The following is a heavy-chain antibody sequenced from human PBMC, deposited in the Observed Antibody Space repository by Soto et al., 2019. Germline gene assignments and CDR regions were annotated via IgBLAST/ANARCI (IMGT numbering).Heavy chain of an antibody. J-gene: IGHJ4*02. CDR1: GGSISSGGYY. D-gene: IGHD3-3*01. V-gene: IGHV4-31*03. CDR3: ARGTYYDFWSGYPESPSTFDY. Sequence: QVQLQESGPGLVKPSQTLSLTCTVSGGSISSGGYYWSWIRQHPGKGLEWIGYIYYSGSTYYNPSLKSRVTISVDTSKNQFSLKLSSVTAADTAVYYCARGTYYDFWSGYPESPSTFDYWGQGTLVTVSS. CDR2: IYYSGST.